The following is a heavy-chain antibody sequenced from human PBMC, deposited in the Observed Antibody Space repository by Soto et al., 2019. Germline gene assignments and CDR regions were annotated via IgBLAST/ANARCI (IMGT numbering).Heavy chain of an antibody. J-gene: IGHJ4*02. Sequence: GEALEIPCKTSGYSFRSLWIGRVRQMAGKCLEWMGIIYPGDSDTRYSPSFQGQVTISADKSISTAYLQWSSLKASDTGMYYCARHLHSNSVHITPVSPDYWGQGTLVTVSS. CDR3: ARHLHSNSVHITPVSPDY. CDR2: IYPGDSDT. CDR1: GYSFRSLW. V-gene: IGHV5-51*01. D-gene: IGHD4-4*01.